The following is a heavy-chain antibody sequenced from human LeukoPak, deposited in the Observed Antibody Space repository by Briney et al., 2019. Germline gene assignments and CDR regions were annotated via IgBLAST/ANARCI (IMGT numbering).Heavy chain of an antibody. V-gene: IGHV1-69*04. CDR3: ARSPDYDSSGDVWFDP. CDR2: IIPIFGIA. Sequence: SVKVSCKSSGGTFSSYAISWVRQAPGHGLEWMGRIIPIFGIANYAQKFQGRVTITADKSTSTAYMELSSLRSEDTAVYYCARSPDYDSSGDVWFDPWGQGTLVTVSS. D-gene: IGHD3-22*01. CDR1: GGTFSSYA. J-gene: IGHJ5*02.